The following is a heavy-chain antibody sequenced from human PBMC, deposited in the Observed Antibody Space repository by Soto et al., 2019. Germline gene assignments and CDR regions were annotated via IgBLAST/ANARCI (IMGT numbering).Heavy chain of an antibody. CDR1: GFTFNNAW. D-gene: IGHD4-4*01. CDR2: IRSNADGGTT. J-gene: IGHJ4*02. V-gene: IGHV3-15*07. Sequence: EVQLVESGGGLVKPGGSLRLSCAASGFTFNNAWMNWVRQAPGKGLEWVGRIRSNADGGTTDYAASVKDSFTISRDDSKNTLHLQMNSLKIEDTAVYYCTTEPDYSNYFYYWGQGTLVTVSS. CDR3: TTEPDYSNYFYY.